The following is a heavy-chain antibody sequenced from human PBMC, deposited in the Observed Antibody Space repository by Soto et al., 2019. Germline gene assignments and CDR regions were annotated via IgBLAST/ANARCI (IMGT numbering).Heavy chain of an antibody. V-gene: IGHV3-11*01. CDR3: ARDLAGDFMVRGVFDY. J-gene: IGHJ4*02. CDR2: ISSSGSTI. D-gene: IGHD3-10*01. Sequence: GGSLRLSCAASGFTFSDYYMSWIRQAPGKGLEWVSYISSSGSTIYYADSVKGRFTISRDNAKNSLYLQMNSLRAEDTAVYYCARDLAGDFMVRGVFDYWGQGTLVTVSS. CDR1: GFTFSDYY.